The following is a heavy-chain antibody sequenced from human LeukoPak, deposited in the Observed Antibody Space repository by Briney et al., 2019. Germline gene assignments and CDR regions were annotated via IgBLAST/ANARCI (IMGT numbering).Heavy chain of an antibody. V-gene: IGHV3-23*01. D-gene: IGHD3-10*01. CDR1: GFTFSSHA. Sequence: GGSLRLSCAASGFTFSSHAMSWVRHAPAKALEWVSAISCNGGSTYYADSVKGRLTICRDNSKNTLYLQMNSLRAEDTAVYYCAKLASPEGLLRFREYSDYWGQGTLVTVSS. J-gene: IGHJ4*02. CDR2: ISCNGGST. CDR3: AKLASPEGLLRFREYSDY.